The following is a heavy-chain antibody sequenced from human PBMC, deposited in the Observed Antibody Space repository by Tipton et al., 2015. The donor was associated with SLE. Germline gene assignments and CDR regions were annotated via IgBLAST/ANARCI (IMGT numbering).Heavy chain of an antibody. D-gene: IGHD6-13*01. CDR2: INYRGST. CDR1: GGSFSVYD. V-gene: IGHV4-34*01. CDR3: AREWGWQLYNTFDM. Sequence: TLSLTCTVFGGSFSVYDWGWLRQPPGTGLEWIGEINYRGSTNSNPTHKRRVTLSVNTSKNQFSLRLRSVTAADTAVYYCAREWGWQLYNTFDMWGQGTMVTVSS. J-gene: IGHJ3*02.